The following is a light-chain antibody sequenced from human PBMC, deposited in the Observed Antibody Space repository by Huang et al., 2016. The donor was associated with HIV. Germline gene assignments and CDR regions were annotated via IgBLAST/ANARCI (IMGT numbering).Light chain of an antibody. J-gene: IGKJ3*01. Sequence: EIVLTQSPDTLSLSPGERATLSCRASQSVSSYLAWYPQKPGQAPRLLIYDASNRATGIPARFSGSGSGTDFTLTISSLEPEDFAVYYCQQRSNWPLTFGPGTKVDIK. CDR1: QSVSSY. CDR2: DAS. CDR3: QQRSNWPLT. V-gene: IGKV3-11*01.